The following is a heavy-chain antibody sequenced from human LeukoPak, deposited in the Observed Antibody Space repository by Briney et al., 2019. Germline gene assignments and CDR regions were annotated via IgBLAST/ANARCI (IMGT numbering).Heavy chain of an antibody. Sequence: QTGGSLRLSCAASGFTFSTYAMSWVRQAPGKGLEWVSAISGSGGSTYYADSVKGRFTISRDNSKNTLYLQMNSLRADDTAVYYCAKGLGPAAKPFVYYYGMDVWGKGTTVTVSS. CDR2: ISGSGGST. CDR1: GFTFSTYA. D-gene: IGHD2-2*01. V-gene: IGHV3-23*01. J-gene: IGHJ6*04. CDR3: AKGLGPAAKPFVYYYGMDV.